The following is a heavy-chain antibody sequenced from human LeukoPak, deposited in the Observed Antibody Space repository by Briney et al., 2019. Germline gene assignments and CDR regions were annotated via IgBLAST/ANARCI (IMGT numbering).Heavy chain of an antibody. V-gene: IGHV3-21*01. J-gene: IGHJ6*03. CDR3: ARDDEQQLVYYYYYYMDV. CDR1: GFTFSSYS. D-gene: IGHD6-13*01. CDR2: ISSSSSYI. Sequence: GGSLRLSCAASGFTFSSYSMNWVRQAPGKGLEWGSSISSSSSYIYYAESVKGRFPISRDNDKNSLYLQMNSLRAEDTAVYYCARDDEQQLVYYYYYYMDVWGKGTTVTVSS.